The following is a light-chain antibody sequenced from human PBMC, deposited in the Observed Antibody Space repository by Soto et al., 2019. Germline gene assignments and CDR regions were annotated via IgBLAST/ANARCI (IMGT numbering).Light chain of an antibody. CDR3: QQCYSSPRT. CDR2: AAS. CDR1: QRISTY. Sequence: DIQMTQSPSTLSAGVGDRVTITCRASQRISTYLNWYQQKPGKAPTLLICAASRLQSGVPSRFSGGGSGTDFTLTINTLQPEDFATYFCQQCYSSPRTFGQGTKVDIK. J-gene: IGKJ1*01. V-gene: IGKV1-39*01.